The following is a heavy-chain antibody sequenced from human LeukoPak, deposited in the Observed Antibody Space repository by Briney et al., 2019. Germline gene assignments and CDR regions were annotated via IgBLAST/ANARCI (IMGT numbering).Heavy chain of an antibody. V-gene: IGHV1-69*13. CDR2: IIPIFGTA. CDR3: ARGYCSSTSYIFKQNWFDP. D-gene: IGHD2-2*01. CDR1: GGTFSSYA. J-gene: IGHJ5*02. Sequence: SVKVSCKASGGTFSSYAISWVRLAPGQGLEWMGGIIPIFGTANYAQKFQGRVTITADESTSTAYMELSSLRSEDTAVYYCARGYCSSTSYIFKQNWFDPWGQGTLVTVSS.